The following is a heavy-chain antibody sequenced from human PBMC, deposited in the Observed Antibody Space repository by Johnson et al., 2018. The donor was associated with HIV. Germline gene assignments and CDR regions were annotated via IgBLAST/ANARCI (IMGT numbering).Heavy chain of an antibody. CDR3: ARDRDRLNWNYGALDI. D-gene: IGHD1-7*01. V-gene: IGHV3-11*04. Sequence: QVQLVESGGGLVQPGGSLRLSCPASGSTVGNNYMSWIRQAPGKGLEWVSYIRGGSAGPFSADSVKGRFTLSRDNGNKVVYLQMDSLRAEDTAVYYCARDRDRLNWNYGALDIWGQGTMVTVSS. J-gene: IGHJ3*02. CDR1: GSTVGNNY. CDR2: IRGGSAGP.